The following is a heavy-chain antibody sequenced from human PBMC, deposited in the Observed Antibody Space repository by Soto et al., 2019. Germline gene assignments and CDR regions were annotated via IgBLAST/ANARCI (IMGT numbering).Heavy chain of an antibody. D-gene: IGHD3-3*01. Sequence: GGSLRLSGAASGFTFSSYAMSWVRQAPGKGLEWVSAISGSGGSTYYADSVKGRFTISRDNSKNTLYLQMNSLRAEDTAVYYCAKGTTIFGVVYYYYYMDVWGKGTTVTVSS. J-gene: IGHJ6*03. CDR1: GFTFSSYA. CDR3: AKGTTIFGVVYYYYYMDV. V-gene: IGHV3-23*01. CDR2: ISGSGGST.